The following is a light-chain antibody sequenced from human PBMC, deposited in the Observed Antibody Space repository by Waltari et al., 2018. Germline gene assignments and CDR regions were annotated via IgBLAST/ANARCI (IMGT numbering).Light chain of an antibody. CDR1: QSVTSN. Sequence: EIVMTQSPATLSVSPGERATLSCRASQSVTSNLAWYQLKPGQAPRLLIYGASTRATGIPARFSGSGSGTEFTLTISSLQTEDFAVYHCQQYNKWPLTFGGGTKVEI. CDR3: QQYNKWPLT. V-gene: IGKV3-15*01. J-gene: IGKJ4*01. CDR2: GAS.